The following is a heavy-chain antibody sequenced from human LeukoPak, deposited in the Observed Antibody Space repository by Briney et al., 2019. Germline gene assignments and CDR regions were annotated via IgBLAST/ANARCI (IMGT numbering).Heavy chain of an antibody. V-gene: IGHV4-59*01. CDR1: GGSISSYY. CDR2: IYYSGST. J-gene: IGHJ5*02. CDR3: ARSAGYSSSWYGWFDP. Sequence: PSETLSLTCTVSGGSISSYYWSWIRQPPGKGLEWIGYIYYSGSTNYNPSLKSRVTISVDTSKNQFSLKLSSVTAADTAVYYCARSAGYSSSWYGWFDPWGQGTLVTVSS. D-gene: IGHD6-13*01.